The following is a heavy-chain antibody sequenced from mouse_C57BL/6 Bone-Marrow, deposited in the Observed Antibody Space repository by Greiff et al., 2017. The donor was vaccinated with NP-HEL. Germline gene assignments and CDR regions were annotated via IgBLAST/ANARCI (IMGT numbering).Heavy chain of an antibody. V-gene: IGHV5-16*01. D-gene: IGHD1-1*01. Sequence: VQLKESEGGLVQPGSSMKLSCTASGFTFSDYYMAWVRQVPEKGLEWVANINYDGSSTYYLDSLKSRFIISRDNAKNILYLQMSSLKSEDTATYYCAREDGSSYVDVWGTGTTVTVSS. CDR1: GFTFSDYY. J-gene: IGHJ1*03. CDR2: INYDGSST. CDR3: AREDGSSYVDV.